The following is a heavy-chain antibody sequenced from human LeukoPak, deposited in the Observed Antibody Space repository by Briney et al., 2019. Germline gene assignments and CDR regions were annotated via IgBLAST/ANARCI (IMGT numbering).Heavy chain of an antibody. CDR2: ISWNSAGI. CDR1: GFTFDDYA. D-gene: IGHD2-15*01. CDR3: AKRATHRGFDY. V-gene: IGHV3-9*01. Sequence: GRSLRLSYAASGFTFDDYAMHWVRQAPGKGLEWVSGISWNSAGIGYADSVKGRFTISRDNAKNSLYLQMNSLRAEDTALYYCAKRATHRGFDYWGQGTLVTVSS. J-gene: IGHJ4*02.